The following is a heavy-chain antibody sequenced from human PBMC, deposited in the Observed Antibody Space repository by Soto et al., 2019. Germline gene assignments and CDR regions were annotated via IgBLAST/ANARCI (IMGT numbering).Heavy chain of an antibody. J-gene: IGHJ4*02. CDR1: GFTFSSYW. Sequence: GGSLRLSCAASGFTFSSYWMSWVRQAPGKGLEWVANIKQDGSEKYYVDSVKGRFTISRDNAKNSLYLQMNSLRAEDTAVYYCARDHYYDILTADYYFDYWGQGTLVTVSS. D-gene: IGHD3-9*01. V-gene: IGHV3-7*01. CDR2: IKQDGSEK. CDR3: ARDHYYDILTADYYFDY.